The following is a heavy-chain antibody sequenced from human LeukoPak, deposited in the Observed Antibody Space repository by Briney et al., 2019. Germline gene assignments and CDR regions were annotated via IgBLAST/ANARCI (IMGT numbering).Heavy chain of an antibody. V-gene: IGHV3-23*01. CDR2: ISGSGGST. D-gene: IGHD4-17*01. CDR1: GFTLSSYA. CDR3: AKDHDTVTSSTSDY. J-gene: IGHJ4*02. Sequence: GGSLRLSCAASGFTLSSYAMSWVRQAPGKGLEWVSGISGSGGSTYYADSVKGRFTISRDNSKNTLYLQMNSLRADDTAVYYCAKDHDTVTSSTSDYWGQGTLVTVSS.